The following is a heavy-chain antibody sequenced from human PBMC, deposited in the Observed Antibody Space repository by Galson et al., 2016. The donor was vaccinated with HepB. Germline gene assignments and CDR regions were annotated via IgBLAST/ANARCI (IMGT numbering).Heavy chain of an antibody. CDR1: GFTFSNYA. V-gene: IGHV3-30*18. Sequence: SLRLSCAASGFTFSNYAMHWVRQALGKGLEWVAVISFDGSNIYYADSVKGRFTISRDNSKSSLYLHINSLRTEDTAVYYCAKDSFPYNWNDFDYWGQGALVTVSS. CDR2: ISFDGSNI. CDR3: AKDSFPYNWNDFDY. D-gene: IGHD1-1*01. J-gene: IGHJ4*02.